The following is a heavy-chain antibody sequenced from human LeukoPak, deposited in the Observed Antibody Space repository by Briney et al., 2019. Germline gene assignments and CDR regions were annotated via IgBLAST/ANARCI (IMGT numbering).Heavy chain of an antibody. CDR1: GYSISSGYY. D-gene: IGHD3-3*01. CDR3: ARHLRFLEWLLFGWFDP. J-gene: IGHJ5*02. V-gene: IGHV4-38-2*01. CDR2: IYYSGST. Sequence: SETLSLTCAVSGYSISSGYYWGWIRQPPGKGLEWIGSIYYSGSTYYNPSLKSRVTISVDTSKNQFSLKLSSVTAADTAVYYCARHLRFLEWLLFGWFDPWGQGTLVTVSS.